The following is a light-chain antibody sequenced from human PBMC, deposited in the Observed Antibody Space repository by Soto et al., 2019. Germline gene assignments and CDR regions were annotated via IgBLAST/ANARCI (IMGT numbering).Light chain of an antibody. Sequence: QSALTQPASVSGSPGQSITISCTGTSSDIGRYKFVSWYQHHPGKAPKLLIYDVTNRPSGVSNRFSGSKSGNTASLTISGLQADDEAVYYCCSYSTTMANVFGTGTKVTVL. CDR3: CSYSTTMANV. J-gene: IGLJ1*01. CDR1: SSDIGRYKF. V-gene: IGLV2-14*03. CDR2: DVT.